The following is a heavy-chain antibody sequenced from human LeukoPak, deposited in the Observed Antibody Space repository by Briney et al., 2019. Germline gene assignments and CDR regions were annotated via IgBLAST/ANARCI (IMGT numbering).Heavy chain of an antibody. CDR3: TTGGYSYGNVYCGY. D-gene: IGHD5-18*01. V-gene: IGHV3-15*01. J-gene: IGHJ4*02. CDR1: GFTFSNAW. Sequence: GGSLRLSCAASGFTFSNAWMSWVRQAPGKGLEWVGRIKSETDGGTTDYAAPVKGRFTISRDDSKNTLYLQMNSLKTEDTAVYYCTTGGYSYGNVYCGYWGQGTLVTVSS. CDR2: IKSETDGGTT.